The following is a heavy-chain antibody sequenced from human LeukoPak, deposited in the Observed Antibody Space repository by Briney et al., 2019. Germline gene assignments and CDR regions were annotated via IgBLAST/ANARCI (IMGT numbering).Heavy chain of an antibody. CDR2: ISGYNANT. J-gene: IGHJ6*02. D-gene: IGHD4-23*01. Sequence: ASVKVSCKASGYTFTSYGFTWVRQAPGEGLEWMGWISGYNANTNYAEKFQGRVSMTTDTSTSTSYMELRSLRSEDTAVYYCARDLRWRSASYYYYYGMDVWGQGTTVTVSS. CDR1: GYTFTSYG. CDR3: ARDLRWRSASYYYYYGMDV. V-gene: IGHV1-18*04.